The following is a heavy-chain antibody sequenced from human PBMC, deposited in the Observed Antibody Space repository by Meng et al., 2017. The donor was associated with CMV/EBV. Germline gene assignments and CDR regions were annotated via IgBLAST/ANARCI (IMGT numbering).Heavy chain of an antibody. V-gene: IGHV3-30*04. CDR1: GFTFSSYA. Sequence: GGSLRLSCAASGFTFSSYAMHWVRQAPGKGLEWVAVISYDGSNKYYADYVKGRFTISRDNSKNTLYLQMNSLRAEDTAVYYCARDSWGYVMRYYGMDVWGQGTTVTVSS. CDR3: ARDSWGYVMRYYGMDV. D-gene: IGHD3-16*01. J-gene: IGHJ6*02. CDR2: ISYDGSNK.